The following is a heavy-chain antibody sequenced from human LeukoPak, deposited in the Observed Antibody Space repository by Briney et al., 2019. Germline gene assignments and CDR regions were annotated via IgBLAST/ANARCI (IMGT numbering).Heavy chain of an antibody. Sequence: SETLSLTCAVYGGSFSSYYWSWIRQPPGKGLEWIGEINHSGSTNYNPSLKSRVTISVDTSKNQFSLKLSSVTAADTAVYYCARDSGYYDFWSGVADYWGQGTLVTVSS. CDR1: GGSFSSYY. D-gene: IGHD3-3*01. J-gene: IGHJ4*02. CDR2: INHSGST. V-gene: IGHV4-34*01. CDR3: ARDSGYYDFWSGVADY.